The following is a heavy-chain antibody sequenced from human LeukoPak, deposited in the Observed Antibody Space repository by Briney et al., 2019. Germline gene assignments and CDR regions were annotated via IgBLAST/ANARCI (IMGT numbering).Heavy chain of an antibody. CDR3: ATDGPYFAGEASD. Sequence: PGGSLRLSCAASGFTFSNYWMHWVRQAPGKGLEWVSRINSDGSGTSYADSVKGRFTISRDNAKNTLYLQMNSLRAEDTAVYYCATDGPYFAGEASDWGQGTLDTVSS. D-gene: IGHD2/OR15-2a*01. CDR2: INSDGSGT. V-gene: IGHV3-74*01. J-gene: IGHJ4*02. CDR1: GFTFSNYW.